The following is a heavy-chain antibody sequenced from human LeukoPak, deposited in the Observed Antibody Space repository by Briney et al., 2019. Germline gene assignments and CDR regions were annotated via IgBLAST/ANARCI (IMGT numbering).Heavy chain of an antibody. Sequence: GASVKASCKASGYTFTSYYMHWVRQAPGQGLEWMGIINPSGGGTSYAQKFQGRVTITRDTSTSTVYMELSSLRSEDTAVYYCARAKRDGYNFGYFDYWGQGTLVTVSS. CDR1: GYTFTSYY. CDR2: INPSGGGT. V-gene: IGHV1-46*01. D-gene: IGHD5-12*01. CDR3: ARAKRDGYNFGYFDY. J-gene: IGHJ4*02.